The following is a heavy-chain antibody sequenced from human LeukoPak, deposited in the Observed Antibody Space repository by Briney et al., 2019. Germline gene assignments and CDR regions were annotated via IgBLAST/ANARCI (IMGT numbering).Heavy chain of an antibody. V-gene: IGHV3-7*01. CDR1: GFTFSSYW. D-gene: IGHD3-10*01. Sequence: GGSLRLSCAASGFTFSSYWMSWVRQAPGKGLEWVANIKQDGSEKYYVDSVKGRFTISRDNAKNSLSLQMNSLRAEDTAVYYCARGLLRQGRYYGSGSPGYWGQGTLVTVSS. CDR3: ARGLLRQGRYYGSGSPGY. CDR2: IKQDGSEK. J-gene: IGHJ4*02.